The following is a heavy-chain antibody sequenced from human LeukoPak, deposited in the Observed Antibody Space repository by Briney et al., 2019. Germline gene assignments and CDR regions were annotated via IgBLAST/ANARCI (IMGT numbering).Heavy chain of an antibody. D-gene: IGHD3-22*01. J-gene: IGHJ4*02. Sequence: ASVKVSCKASGYTFTGYYMHWVRQAPGQGLEWMGWINPNSGGTNYAQKFQGRVTMTRDTSISTAYMELSRLRSDDTAVYYCARDGKTRNYYDSSGYLFWGQGTLVTVSP. CDR3: ARDGKTRNYYDSSGYLF. V-gene: IGHV1-2*02. CDR2: INPNSGGT. CDR1: GYTFTGYY.